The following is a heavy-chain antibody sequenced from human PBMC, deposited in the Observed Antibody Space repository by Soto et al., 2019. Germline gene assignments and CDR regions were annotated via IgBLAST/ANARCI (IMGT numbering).Heavy chain of an antibody. CDR1: GYSFTSYW. CDR3: ARQIGYSSTNYYYYGMDV. D-gene: IGHD6-13*01. J-gene: IGHJ6*02. CDR2: IDPSDSYT. V-gene: IGHV5-10-1*01. Sequence: GESLKISFKGSGYSFTSYWISWVRQMPGKGLEWMGRIDPSDSYTNYSPSFQGHVTISADKSISTAYLQWSSLKASDTAMYYCARQIGYSSTNYYYYGMDVWGQGTTVTAP.